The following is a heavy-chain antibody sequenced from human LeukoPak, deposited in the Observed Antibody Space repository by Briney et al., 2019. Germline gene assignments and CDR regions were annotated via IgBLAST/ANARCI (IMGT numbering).Heavy chain of an antibody. Sequence: PGGSLRLSCAASGFTFRNYAMHWVRQAPGRGLEWVAVISYDGSNKYYTDSVKGRFTISRDISNNTLYLQMNSLRPEDTAVFYCAREYDHVWGSYRYDSYSYGMDVWGQGTTVTVSS. J-gene: IGHJ6*02. V-gene: IGHV3-30-3*01. D-gene: IGHD3-16*02. CDR3: AREYDHVWGSYRYDSYSYGMDV. CDR1: GFTFRNYA. CDR2: ISYDGSNK.